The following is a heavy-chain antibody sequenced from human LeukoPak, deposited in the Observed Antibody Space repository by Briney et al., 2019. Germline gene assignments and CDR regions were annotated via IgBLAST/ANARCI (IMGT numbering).Heavy chain of an antibody. CDR1: GGSISSSSYY. V-gene: IGHV4-39*01. CDR3: ARHDQWRTWVQNLGAFDI. Sequence: TSETLSLTCTVSGGSISSSSYYWGWIRQPPGKGLEWIGSIYYSGSTYYNPSLKSRVTISVDTSKNQFSLKLSSVTAADTAVYYCARHDQWRTWVQNLGAFDIWGQGTMVTVSS. D-gene: IGHD6-19*01. J-gene: IGHJ3*02. CDR2: IYYSGST.